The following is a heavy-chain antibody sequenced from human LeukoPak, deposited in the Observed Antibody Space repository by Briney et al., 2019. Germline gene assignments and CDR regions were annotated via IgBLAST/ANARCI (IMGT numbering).Heavy chain of an antibody. Sequence: SVKVSCKASGGTFSSYAISWVRQAPGQGLEWMGRIIPIFGTANYAQKFQGRVTITADESTSTAYMELSSLRSEDTAVYYCAREGSMVRGVSYYFDYWGQGTLVTVSS. J-gene: IGHJ4*02. V-gene: IGHV1-69*13. D-gene: IGHD3-10*01. CDR1: GGTFSSYA. CDR2: IIPIFGTA. CDR3: AREGSMVRGVSYYFDY.